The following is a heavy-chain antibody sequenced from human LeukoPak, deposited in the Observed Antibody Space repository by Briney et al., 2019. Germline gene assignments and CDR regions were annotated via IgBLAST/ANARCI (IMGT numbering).Heavy chain of an antibody. V-gene: IGHV4-39*07. CDR2: IYYSGST. CDR3: ARLVGPGSSGYYYRAPWYYFDY. Sequence: PSQTLSLTCTVSGGSISSGDYYWSWIRQPPGKGLEWIGTIYYSGSTYYNPSLKSRVSISVDTSNNQFSLKLSSVTAADTAVYYCARLVGPGSSGYYYRAPWYYFDYWGQGTLVTVSS. CDR1: GGSISSGDYY. J-gene: IGHJ4*02. D-gene: IGHD3-22*01.